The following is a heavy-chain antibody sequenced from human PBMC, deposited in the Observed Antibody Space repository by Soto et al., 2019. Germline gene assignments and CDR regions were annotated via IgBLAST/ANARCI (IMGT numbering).Heavy chain of an antibody. CDR2: INHSGST. CDR1: GGSFSGYY. D-gene: IGHD2-2*01. Sequence: PSETLSLTCAVYGGSFSGYYWSWVRQPRGKWLEWIWEINHSGSTNYNPSLKSRVTISVDTSKNQFSLKLSSVTAADTAVYYCARVGPAHLFPLYCSSTSCSYYFDYWGQGTLVTVSS. J-gene: IGHJ4*02. V-gene: IGHV4-34*01. CDR3: ARVGPAHLFPLYCSSTSCSYYFDY.